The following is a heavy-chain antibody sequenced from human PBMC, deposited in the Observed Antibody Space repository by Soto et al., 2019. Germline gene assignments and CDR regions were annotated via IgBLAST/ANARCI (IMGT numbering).Heavy chain of an antibody. Sequence: ASVKVSCKSSGYSFISYYLFWVCQAPGQGPEWMGWINPNSGDTNIAEKFQARVTLTRDTSITTAYMEVSSLTSDDTALYYCARDSNWHTLDYWGQGTLVTVSS. V-gene: IGHV1-2*02. CDR3: ARDSNWHTLDY. CDR2: INPNSGDT. CDR1: GYSFISYY. D-gene: IGHD4-4*01. J-gene: IGHJ4*02.